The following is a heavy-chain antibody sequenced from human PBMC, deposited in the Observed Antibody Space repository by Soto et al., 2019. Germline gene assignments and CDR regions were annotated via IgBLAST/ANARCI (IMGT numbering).Heavy chain of an antibody. CDR2: IYHSGST. V-gene: IGHV4-30-2*01. D-gene: IGHD2-2*01. CDR3: ARVPDR. J-gene: IGHJ5*02. CDR1: GGSISSGGYS. Sequence: PSETRSLTCAVSGGSISSGGYSWSWIRQPPGKGLEWIGYIYHSGSTYYNPSLKSRVTISVDRSKNQFSLKLSSVTAADTAVYYCARVPDRWGQGTLVTVSS.